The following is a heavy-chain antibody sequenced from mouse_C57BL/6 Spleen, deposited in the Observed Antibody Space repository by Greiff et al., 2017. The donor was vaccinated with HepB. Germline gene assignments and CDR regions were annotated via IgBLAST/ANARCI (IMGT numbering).Heavy chain of an antibody. CDR2: IDPSDSYT. CDR1: GYTFTSYW. J-gene: IGHJ2*01. D-gene: IGHD2-12*01. V-gene: IGHV1-50*01. Sequence: QVQLQQPGAELVKPGASVKLSCKASGYTFTSYWMQWVKQRPGQGLEWIGEIDPSDSYTNYNQKFKGKATLTVDTSSSTAYMQLSSLTSEDSAVYYCARGGVTMYYFDYRGQGTTLTVSS. CDR3: ARGGVTMYYFDY.